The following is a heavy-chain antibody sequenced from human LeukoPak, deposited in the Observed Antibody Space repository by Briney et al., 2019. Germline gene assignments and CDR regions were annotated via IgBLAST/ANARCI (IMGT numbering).Heavy chain of an antibody. CDR1: GGSFNDYY. Sequence: SETLSLTCAVYGGSFNDYYWTWIRQPPGKGLEWIGDVNHSGSTSYNPSLKSRITISVDTSENQFSLKLTSVTAADTAVYYCARKEGRYFDSSGYPFDYWGQGTLVTVSS. J-gene: IGHJ4*02. D-gene: IGHD3-22*01. CDR2: VNHSGST. V-gene: IGHV4-34*01. CDR3: ARKEGRYFDSSGYPFDY.